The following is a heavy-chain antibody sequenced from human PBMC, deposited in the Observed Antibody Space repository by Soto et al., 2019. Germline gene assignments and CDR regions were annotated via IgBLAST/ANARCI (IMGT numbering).Heavy chain of an antibody. CDR1: GYSFTDYH. D-gene: IGHD2-8*01. CDR2: INPKSGGT. J-gene: IGHJ6*02. Sequence: ASVKVSCKASGYSFTDYHIHWVRQAPGQGLEWLGRINPKSGGTSTAQKFQGWVTMTTDTSISTASMELTRLTSDDTAIYYCARGDSTDCSNGVCSFFYNHDMDVWGQGTTVTVSS. CDR3: ARGDSTDCSNGVCSFFYNHDMDV. V-gene: IGHV1-2*04.